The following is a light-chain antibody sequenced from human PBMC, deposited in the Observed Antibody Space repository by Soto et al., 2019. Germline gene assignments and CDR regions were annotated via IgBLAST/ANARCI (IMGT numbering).Light chain of an antibody. J-gene: IGKJ3*01. CDR3: QHYGSALFT. CDR1: QSFSSSY. Sequence: EIVLTQSPGTLSLSPRERATLSCRASQSFSSSYLAWYQQKPGQAPRLLIYGASSRATGIPDRFSGSGSGTDFTLTISRLEPEDFAVYYCQHYGSALFTLALGPKWISN. CDR2: GAS. V-gene: IGKV3-20*01.